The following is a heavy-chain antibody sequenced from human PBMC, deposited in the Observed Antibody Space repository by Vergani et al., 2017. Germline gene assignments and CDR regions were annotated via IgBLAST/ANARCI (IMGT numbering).Heavy chain of an antibody. CDR2: INHSGST. J-gene: IGHJ5*02. V-gene: IGHV4-34*01. CDR1: GGSFSGYY. Sequence: QVQLQQWGAGLLKPSETLSLTCAVYGGSFSGYYWSWIRQPPGKGLEWIGEINHSGSTNYNPSLKSRVTISVDTSKNQFSLKLSSVTAADTAVYYCARIRRGSYYDSSGYSPWGQGTLVTVSS. CDR3: ARIRRGSYYDSSGYSP. D-gene: IGHD3-22*01.